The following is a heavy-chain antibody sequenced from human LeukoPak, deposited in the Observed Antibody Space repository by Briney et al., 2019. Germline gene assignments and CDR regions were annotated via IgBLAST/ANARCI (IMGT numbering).Heavy chain of an antibody. J-gene: IGHJ4*02. D-gene: IGHD6-13*01. Sequence: SETLSLTCTVSGDSMTSYYWNWLRQSPGKGLEWFGYVYDNGNTAYNPSLRSRVTISLDTSKSQFSLNLASMTAADTAVYYCARGLPGSSWHLGYWGQGILVTVSS. CDR3: ARGLPGSSWHLGY. V-gene: IGHV4-59*01. CDR1: GDSMTSYY. CDR2: VYDNGNT.